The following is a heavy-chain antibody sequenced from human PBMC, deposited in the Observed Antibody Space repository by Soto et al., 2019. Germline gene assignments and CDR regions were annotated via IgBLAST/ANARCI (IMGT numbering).Heavy chain of an antibody. J-gene: IGHJ5*02. V-gene: IGHV4-59*08. Sequence: PSETLSLTCTVSGGSISSYYWSWIRQPPGKGLEWIGYIYYSGSTNYNPSLKSRVTISVDTSKNQFSLKLSSVTAADTAVYYCARHVSYYYASGSSGWFDPWGQGTLVTVSS. CDR2: IYYSGST. D-gene: IGHD3-10*01. CDR3: ARHVSYYYASGSSGWFDP. CDR1: GGSISSYY.